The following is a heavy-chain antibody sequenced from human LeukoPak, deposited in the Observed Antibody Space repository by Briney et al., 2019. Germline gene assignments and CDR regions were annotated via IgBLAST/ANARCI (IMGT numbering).Heavy chain of an antibody. CDR3: ARGEFIPRTRYYYYYGMDV. J-gene: IGHJ6*02. Sequence: GASVKVSCKASGYTFTGYYMHWVRQAPGQGLEWMGRINPNSGGTNYAQKFQGRVTMTRDTSISTACMELSRLRSDDTAVYYCARGEFIPRTRYYYYYGMDVWGQGTTVTVSS. CDR1: GYTFTGYY. V-gene: IGHV1-2*06. CDR2: INPNSGGT. D-gene: IGHD3-10*01.